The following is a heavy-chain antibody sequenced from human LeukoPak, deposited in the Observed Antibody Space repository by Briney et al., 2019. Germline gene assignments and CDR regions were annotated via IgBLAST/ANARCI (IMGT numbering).Heavy chain of an antibody. CDR3: ARVTGYMIEDYFDY. J-gene: IGHJ4*02. D-gene: IGHD3-22*01. CDR2: IYYSGST. Sequence: SETLSLTCTVSGGSISSYYWSWIRQPPGKGLEWIGYIYYSGSTNYNSSLRSRVTISVDTSKNQFSLKLRSVTAADTAVYYCARVTGYMIEDYFDYWGQGTLVTVSS. CDR1: GGSISSYY. V-gene: IGHV4-59*01.